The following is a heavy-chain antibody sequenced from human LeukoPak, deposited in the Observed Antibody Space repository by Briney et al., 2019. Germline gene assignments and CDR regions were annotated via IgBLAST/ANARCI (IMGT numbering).Heavy chain of an antibody. Sequence: SVKVSCQDSGGTFSSYAINWVRQAPGQGLAWMGRIIPIFGTAKHAQKFQGRVTITADVSTSTAYMELSSLRAEDTAVYYCARGRSSSWYMDVWGKGTTVTISS. J-gene: IGHJ6*03. D-gene: IGHD6-13*01. CDR3: ARGRSSSWYMDV. CDR2: IIPIFGTA. V-gene: IGHV1-69*13. CDR1: GGTFSSYA.